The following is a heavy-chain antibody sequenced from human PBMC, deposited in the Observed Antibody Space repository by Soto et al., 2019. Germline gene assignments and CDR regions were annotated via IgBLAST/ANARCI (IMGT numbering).Heavy chain of an antibody. CDR2: INPNSGGT. V-gene: IGHV1-2*04. Sequence: ASVKVSCKASGYTFTGYYMHWVRQAPGQGLEWMGWINPNSGGTNYAQKFQGWVTMTRDMSISTAYMELSRLRSDDTAVYYCAREVYDILAGGAFDIWGQGTMVTVSS. D-gene: IGHD3-9*01. CDR1: GYTFTGYY. J-gene: IGHJ3*02. CDR3: AREVYDILAGGAFDI.